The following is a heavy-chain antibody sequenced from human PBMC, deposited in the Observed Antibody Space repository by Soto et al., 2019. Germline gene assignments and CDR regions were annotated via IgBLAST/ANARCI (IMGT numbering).Heavy chain of an antibody. J-gene: IGHJ3*02. CDR1: GYTFTSYY. D-gene: IGHD2-15*01. V-gene: IGHV1-46*01. CDR3: ARGGCTGGSCYSDAFDI. Sequence: ASVKVSCKASGYTFTSYYLHWVRQAPGQGLEWMGIINPSGGSTSYSQNFQGRVTMTRDTSTSTIYMELSSLRSEDTAVYYCARGGCTGGSCYSDAFDIWGQGTMVTVSS. CDR2: INPSGGST.